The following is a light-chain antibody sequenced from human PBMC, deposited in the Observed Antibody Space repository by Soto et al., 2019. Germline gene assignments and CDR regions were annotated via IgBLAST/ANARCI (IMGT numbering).Light chain of an antibody. CDR2: EGT. Sequence: QSALTQPASVSGSLGQSITISCTGSSSDVGTYYFVSWYQQHPGKVPKLMIYEGTKRPSGVSDRFSGSKSGNTASMTISGLQAEDEANYNCCSYAGNNIFVFGTGTKLTVL. V-gene: IGLV2-23*01. CDR1: SSDVGTYYF. J-gene: IGLJ1*01. CDR3: CSYAGNNIFV.